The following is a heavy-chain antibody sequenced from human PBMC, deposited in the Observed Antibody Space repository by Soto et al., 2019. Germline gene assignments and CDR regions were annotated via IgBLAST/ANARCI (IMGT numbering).Heavy chain of an antibody. CDR3: AAGGGLPRYY. J-gene: IGHJ4*02. CDR2: IYHIGSS. V-gene: IGHV4-30-2*01. Sequence: QLQLQESGSGLVKPSQTLSLTCAVSGCSISSGGYSWSWIRQPPGKGLEWIGYIYHIGSSYYNTSLKSRVTISVDRSKHQFSLKLGSVTAADTAVYYCAAGGGLPRYYWGQGTLVTVSS. CDR1: GCSISSGGYS. D-gene: IGHD5-12*01.